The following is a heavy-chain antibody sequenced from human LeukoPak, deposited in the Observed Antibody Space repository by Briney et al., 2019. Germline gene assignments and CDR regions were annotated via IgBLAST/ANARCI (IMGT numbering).Heavy chain of an antibody. CDR3: TRFEMGANEVGPRKGGDYYFDY. D-gene: IGHD5-24*01. CDR1: GGSISSYY. CDR2: IYYRAGT. V-gene: IGHV4-59*01. J-gene: IGHJ4*02. Sequence: SETLSLTCTVSGGSISSYYWSWIRQPPGKGLEWIGYIYYRAGTNYNPSLKSRVTISVDTSKNQFSLKLSYVTAPDTADYYCTRFEMGANEVGPRKGGDYYFDYWSQGTLVTVSS.